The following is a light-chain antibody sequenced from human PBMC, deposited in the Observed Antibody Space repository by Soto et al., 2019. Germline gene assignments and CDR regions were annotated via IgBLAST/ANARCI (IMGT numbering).Light chain of an antibody. CDR1: QSLLYSSKNKDY. Sequence: DIIMTQSPESLAVSLGERATINCKSSQSLLYSSKNKDYLAWYQQKPGQPPRLLIYWASTRESGVSDRFSGSGSVTDFTLTVTSMQAEDVAVYYCQQYFNTPWTFGQGTKVEIK. J-gene: IGKJ1*01. CDR3: QQYFNTPWT. CDR2: WAS. V-gene: IGKV4-1*01.